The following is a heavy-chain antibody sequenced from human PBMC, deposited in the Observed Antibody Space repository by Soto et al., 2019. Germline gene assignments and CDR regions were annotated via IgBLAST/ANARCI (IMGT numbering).Heavy chain of an antibody. CDR1: GGSISSGGYY. J-gene: IGHJ4*02. CDR3: ARWVKLELRGRLSQIFDY. Sequence: QVQLQESGPGLVKPSQTLSLTCTVSGGSISSGGYYWSWIRQHTGKGLEWIGYIYYSGSTYYNPSLKSRVTISVDTSKNQFSLKLSSVTAADTAVYYCARWVKLELRGRLSQIFDYLGQGTLGNVSS. V-gene: IGHV4-31*03. D-gene: IGHD1-7*01. CDR2: IYYSGST.